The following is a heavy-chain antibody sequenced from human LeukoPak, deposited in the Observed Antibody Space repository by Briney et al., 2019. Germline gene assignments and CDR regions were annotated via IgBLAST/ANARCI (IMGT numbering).Heavy chain of an antibody. CDR3: AKDHELGVTGHYFDY. CDR1: GFTLSSYA. CDR2: ISGSGGST. D-gene: IGHD3-16*01. V-gene: IGHV3-23*01. J-gene: IGHJ4*02. Sequence: GGSLRLSCAASGFTLSSYAMSWVRQAPGKGLEWVSAISGSGGSTYYADSVKGRFTISRDNSKNTLYLQMNSLRAEDTAVYYCAKDHELGVTGHYFDYWGQGTLVTVSS.